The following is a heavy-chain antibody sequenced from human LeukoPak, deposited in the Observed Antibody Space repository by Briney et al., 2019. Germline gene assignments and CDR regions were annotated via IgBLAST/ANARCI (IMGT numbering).Heavy chain of an antibody. V-gene: IGHV7-4-1*02. Sequence: GASVKVSCKASGYTFTTYAINWVRQAPGQGLEWMGWIDTSTGKPTYAQGFTEQFVFSLDASVSTAYLQISSLEAEDTAAYYCARDNYGAEEGIGSSLVWLDPWGQGTRVTVSS. CDR3: ARDNYGAEEGIGSSLVWLDP. CDR1: GYTFTTYA. D-gene: IGHD4-11*01. CDR2: IDTSTGKP. J-gene: IGHJ5*02.